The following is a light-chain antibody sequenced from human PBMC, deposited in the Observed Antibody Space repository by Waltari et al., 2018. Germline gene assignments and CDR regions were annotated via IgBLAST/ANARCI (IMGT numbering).Light chain of an antibody. CDR1: QSVTRY. V-gene: IGKV3-11*01. J-gene: IGKJ5*01. CDR2: DAS. Sequence: EIVLTQSPATLSLSPGERDTLSCRASQSVTRYVAWYQQRPGQAPRLLIYDASNRATGIPARFSGSGSGTDFTLTISSLEPEDFAVYYCQQRSNWPPITFGQGTRLEIK. CDR3: QQRSNWPPIT.